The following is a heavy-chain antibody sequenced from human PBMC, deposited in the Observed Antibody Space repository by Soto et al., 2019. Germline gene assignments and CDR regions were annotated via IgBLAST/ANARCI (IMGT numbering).Heavy chain of an antibody. V-gene: IGHV3-53*01. CDR3: ARDSLYYYGSGSYYNGMDV. Sequence: GGSLRLSCAASGFTVSSNYMSWVRQAPGKGLEWVSVIYSGGSTYYADSVKGQFTISRDNSKNTLYLQMNSLRAEDTAVYYCARDSLYYYGSGSYYNGMDVWGQGTTVTVSS. CDR2: IYSGGST. J-gene: IGHJ6*02. D-gene: IGHD3-10*01. CDR1: GFTVSSNY.